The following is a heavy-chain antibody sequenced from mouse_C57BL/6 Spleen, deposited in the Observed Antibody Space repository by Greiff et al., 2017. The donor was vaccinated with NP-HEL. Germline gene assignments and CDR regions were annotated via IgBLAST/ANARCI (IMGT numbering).Heavy chain of an antibody. Sequence: QVTLKESGPGILQSSQTLSLTCSFSGFSLSTSGMGVSWIRQPSGKGLEWLAHIYWDDDKRYNPSLKSRLTISKDTSRNQVFLKSTSVDTADTATYYCARREIYDGYYEGFAYWGQGTLVTVSA. J-gene: IGHJ3*01. CDR3: ARREIYDGYYEGFAY. CDR1: GFSLSTSGMG. D-gene: IGHD2-3*01. CDR2: IYWDDDK. V-gene: IGHV8-12*01.